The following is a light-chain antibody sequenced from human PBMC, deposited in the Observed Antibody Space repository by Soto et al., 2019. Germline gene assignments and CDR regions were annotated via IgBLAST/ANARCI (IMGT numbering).Light chain of an antibody. J-gene: IGLJ3*02. V-gene: IGLV1-40*01. CDR2: GNS. CDR3: QSYDSSLSGWV. CDR1: SSNIGAGYD. Sequence: QSVLTQPPSVSGAPGQRVTISCPGSSSNIGAGYDVHWYQQLPGTAPKLLIYGNSNRPSGVPDRFAGSKSGTSASLAITGLQAEDEADYYCQSYDSSLSGWVFGGGTTLTVL.